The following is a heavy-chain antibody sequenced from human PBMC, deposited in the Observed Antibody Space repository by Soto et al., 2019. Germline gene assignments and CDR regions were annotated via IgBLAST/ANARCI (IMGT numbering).Heavy chain of an antibody. Sequence: SETLSLTCTVSGISVSTSDYYWGWVRQPPGKGLDWSGNIYYSGSTFYNPSLRSRVTLSVDTSKNQFSLRLNSVTVADTAVYFCAGFVVPASRNSDFDYWGQGTLVTVSS. J-gene: IGHJ4*02. CDR3: AGFVVPASRNSDFDY. D-gene: IGHD2-15*01. V-gene: IGHV4-39*01. CDR1: GISVSTSDYY. CDR2: IYYSGST.